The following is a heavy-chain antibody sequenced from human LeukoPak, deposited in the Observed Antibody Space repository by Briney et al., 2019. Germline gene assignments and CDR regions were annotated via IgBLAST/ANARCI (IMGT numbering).Heavy chain of an antibody. D-gene: IGHD3-22*01. CDR3: ARAPSEIGGYYPEYFRH. Sequence: GGSLRLSCAASGFTFSSYWMHWVRQAPGKGLVWVSRIKSDGSRNYADSVKGRFTISRDNAKNTVSLQMTRMRAEATGVYYCARAPSEIGGYYPEYFRHWGQGTLVTVSS. V-gene: IGHV3-74*01. CDR1: GFTFSSYW. CDR2: IKSDGSR. J-gene: IGHJ1*01.